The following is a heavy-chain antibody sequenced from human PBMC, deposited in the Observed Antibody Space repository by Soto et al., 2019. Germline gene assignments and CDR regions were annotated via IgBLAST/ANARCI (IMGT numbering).Heavy chain of an antibody. Sequence: QVQLVQSGAEVKKPGASVKVACKASGYTFSSYGISWVRQAPGQGLEWMGWISAYNGNTNYAQKLQDRVTMTTDTSTSTAYMELRSLRSDDTAVYYCARDGVYGSGSYGYYGMDVWGQGTTVTVSS. J-gene: IGHJ6*02. D-gene: IGHD3-10*01. CDR2: ISAYNGNT. V-gene: IGHV1-18*04. CDR3: ARDGVYGSGSYGYYGMDV. CDR1: GYTFSSYG.